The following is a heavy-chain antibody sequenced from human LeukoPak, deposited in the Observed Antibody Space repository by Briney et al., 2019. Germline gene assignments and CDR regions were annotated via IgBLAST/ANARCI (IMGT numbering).Heavy chain of an antibody. CDR2: INPSRGGT. V-gene: IGHV1-46*01. Sequence: GASVKVSCKASGYTFTSYYIHWVRQAPGQGLEWMGMINPSRGGTSYAQKFQGGLTMTRDTSTSTVYMELSSLRSEDTAVYYCTRGVQLERRYYNWFDPWGQGTLVTVSS. J-gene: IGHJ5*02. D-gene: IGHD1-1*01. CDR1: GYTFTSYY. CDR3: TRGVQLERRYYNWFDP.